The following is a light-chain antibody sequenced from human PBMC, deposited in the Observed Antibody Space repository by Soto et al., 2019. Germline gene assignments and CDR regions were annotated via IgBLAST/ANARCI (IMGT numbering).Light chain of an antibody. CDR2: DVN. J-gene: IGLJ2*01. CDR3: SSYTGSNTVV. CDR1: NSDVGRYDY. Sequence: QSALTQPASVSGSPGQSITISCTGTNSDVGRYDYVSWYQQHPAKAPKLMIYDVNNRRSGVSNRFSGSKSGNTASLTISGLQAEDEADYYCSSYTGSNTVVFGGGTKVTVL. V-gene: IGLV2-14*03.